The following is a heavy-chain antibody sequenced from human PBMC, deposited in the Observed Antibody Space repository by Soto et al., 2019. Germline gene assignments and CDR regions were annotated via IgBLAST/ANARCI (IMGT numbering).Heavy chain of an antibody. J-gene: IGHJ6*02. D-gene: IGHD2-2*01. CDR3: AKDGGFPIVVVPAAAMHYYYGMDV. CDR1: GFTFSSYA. Sequence: PGGSLRLSCAASGFTFSSYAMSWVRQAPGKGLEWVSAISGSGGSTYYADSVKGRFTISRDNSENTLYLQMNSLRAEDTAVYYCAKDGGFPIVVVPAAAMHYYYGMDVWGQGTTVTVSS. CDR2: ISGSGGST. V-gene: IGHV3-23*01.